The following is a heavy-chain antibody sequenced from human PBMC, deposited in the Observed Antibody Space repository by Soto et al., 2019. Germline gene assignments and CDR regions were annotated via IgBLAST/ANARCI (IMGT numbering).Heavy chain of an antibody. CDR1: GFTFSSYW. CDR3: ARDGEGY. Sequence: EVQLLDSGGGLVQPGGSLRLSCAASGFTFSSYWMHWVRQVPGEGLVWVSRINTDGSERNYADSVKGRFTVSRDNAKNTQYLQMNSLRVEDTAVYYCARDGEGYWGQGTLVTVSS. D-gene: IGHD2-15*01. J-gene: IGHJ4*02. CDR2: INTDGSER. V-gene: IGHV3-74*01.